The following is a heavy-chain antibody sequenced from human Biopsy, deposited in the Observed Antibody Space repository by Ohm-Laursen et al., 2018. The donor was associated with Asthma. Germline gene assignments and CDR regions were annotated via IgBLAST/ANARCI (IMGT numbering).Heavy chain of an antibody. CDR3: ARSYCGGDCFSPFDY. CDR1: GGTFNSDA. J-gene: IGHJ4*02. Sequence: GSSVKVSCKASGGTFNSDAISWVRQAPGQGLEWMEGIIPIFGTPSYAQNFQSRLTITADDSTSTVYMELSSLRSEDTAMYYCARSYCGGDCFSPFDYWGQGTLVTVSS. D-gene: IGHD2-21*01. CDR2: IIPIFGTP. V-gene: IGHV1-69*01.